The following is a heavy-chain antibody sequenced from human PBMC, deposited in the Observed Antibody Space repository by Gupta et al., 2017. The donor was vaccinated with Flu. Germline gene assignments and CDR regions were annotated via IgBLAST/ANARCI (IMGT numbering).Heavy chain of an antibody. CDR3: AKDYVERDHY. CDR2: ISDSGART. V-gene: IGHV3-23*01. Sequence: EVQLLESGGGLVQPGGSLRLRCEASGFTFSSHAMSWVRQAPGKGLEWVSGISDSGARTYYADSVKGRFIISRDNSKNTLYLQMNSLRAEDTAVYSCAKDYVERDHYWGQGTLVTVSA. CDR1: GFTFSSHA. D-gene: IGHD1-1*01. J-gene: IGHJ4*02.